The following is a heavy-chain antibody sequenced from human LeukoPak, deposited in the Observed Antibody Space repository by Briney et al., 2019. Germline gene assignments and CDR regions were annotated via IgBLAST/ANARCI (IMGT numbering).Heavy chain of an antibody. J-gene: IGHJ4*02. CDR1: GYTFTSYD. Sequence: ASVKVSCKASGYTFTSYDINWVRQATGQGLEWMGWMNPNSGNTGYARKFQGRVTITADKSTSTAYMELSSLRSEDTAVYYCASFQYCSSTSCYLGRFDYWGQGTLVTVFS. CDR3: ASFQYCSSTSCYLGRFDY. D-gene: IGHD2-2*01. CDR2: MNPNSGNT. V-gene: IGHV1-8*01.